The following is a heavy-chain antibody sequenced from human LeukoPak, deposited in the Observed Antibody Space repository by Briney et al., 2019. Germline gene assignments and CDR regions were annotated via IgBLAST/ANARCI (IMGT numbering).Heavy chain of an antibody. CDR1: GYTFTSYY. D-gene: IGHD4-17*01. Sequence: ASVKVSCKASGYTFTSYYMHWVRQAPGQGLEWMGIINPSGGSTSYAQKFQGRVTISVDTSKNQFSLKLSSVTAADTAVYYCARDPDYGDLVDYWGQGTLVTVSS. CDR2: INPSGGST. CDR3: ARDPDYGDLVDY. V-gene: IGHV1-46*01. J-gene: IGHJ4*02.